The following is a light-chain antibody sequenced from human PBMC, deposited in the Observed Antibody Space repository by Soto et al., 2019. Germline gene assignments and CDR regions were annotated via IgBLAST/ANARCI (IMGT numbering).Light chain of an antibody. J-gene: IGKJ1*01. Sequence: EIVLTQSPGTLSLSPGERATLSCRASQSVSSSYLAWYQQKPGQAPRLLIYGASSRATGIPDRFSGSGSGTDFTLAISRLEPEDFAVYYCQQYGNSPPTFGQGTKGEIK. CDR1: QSVSSSY. CDR3: QQYGNSPPT. CDR2: GAS. V-gene: IGKV3-20*01.